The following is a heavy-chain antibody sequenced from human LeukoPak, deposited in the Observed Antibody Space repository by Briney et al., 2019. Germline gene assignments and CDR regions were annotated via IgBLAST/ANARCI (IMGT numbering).Heavy chain of an antibody. Sequence: PGGSLRLSCAASGFTFSSYSMNWVRQAPGKGLEWVSYISSSSSTIYYADSVKGRFTISRDKAKNSLYLLMNSLRAEDTAVYYCAREYCSSASCLYAYWGQGTLVTVSS. V-gene: IGHV3-48*01. CDR3: AREYCSSASCLYAY. CDR1: GFTFSSYS. CDR2: ISSSSSTI. J-gene: IGHJ4*02. D-gene: IGHD2-2*01.